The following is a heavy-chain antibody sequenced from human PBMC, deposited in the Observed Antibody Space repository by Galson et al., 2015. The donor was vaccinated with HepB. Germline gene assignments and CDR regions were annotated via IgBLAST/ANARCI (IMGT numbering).Heavy chain of an antibody. J-gene: IGHJ4*02. Sequence: CAISGDSVSSNSAAWNWIRQSPSRGLEWLGRTYYRSKWYNDYAVSVKSRITINPDTSKNQFSLQLNSVTPEDTAVYYCAREADYYDSSGYYYRFDYWGQGTLVTVSS. V-gene: IGHV6-1*01. CDR3: AREADYYDSSGYYYRFDY. CDR2: TYYRSKWYN. CDR1: GDSVSSNSAA. D-gene: IGHD3-22*01.